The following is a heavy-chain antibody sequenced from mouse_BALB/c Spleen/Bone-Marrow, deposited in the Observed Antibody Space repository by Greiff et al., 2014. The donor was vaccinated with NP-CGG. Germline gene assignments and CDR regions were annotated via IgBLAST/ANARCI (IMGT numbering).Heavy chain of an antibody. CDR2: IDPSDSYT. D-gene: IGHD2-2*01. CDR1: GYTFSSYW. Sequence: VQLVESGGELVKPGASVKLSCKASGYTFSSYWMHWVKQRPGQGLEWIGEIDPSDSYTNYNQKVKGKATLTVDKASSTAYMQLHSLTSEDSAVYYCASGGNGYDGYWYFDVWGAGTTVTVSS. V-gene: IGHV1-69*02. CDR3: ASGGNGYDGYWYFDV. J-gene: IGHJ1*01.